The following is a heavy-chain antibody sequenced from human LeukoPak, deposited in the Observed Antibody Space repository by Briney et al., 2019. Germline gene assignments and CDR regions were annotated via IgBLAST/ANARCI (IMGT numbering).Heavy chain of an antibody. D-gene: IGHD3-3*01. CDR3: AKDLHNWSGIDC. CDR1: GFTFSGNA. CDR2: IGRDNNP. V-gene: IGHV3-23*01. J-gene: IGHJ4*02. Sequence: PGGSLRLSCAASGFTFSGNAMNWVRQAPGKGLEWGSGIGRDNNPQSTHSVKGRLTISRDNSKNTLYLQMNSLRAEDTARYYCAKDLHNWSGIDCWGQGALVTVSS.